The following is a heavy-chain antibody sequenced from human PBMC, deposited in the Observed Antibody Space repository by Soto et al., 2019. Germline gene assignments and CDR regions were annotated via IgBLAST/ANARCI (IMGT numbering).Heavy chain of an antibody. CDR3: TTGGPLRYFGVLAQRSHNYYPMDV. D-gene: IGHD3-9*01. Sequence: EVQLVESGGGLVRPGGSLRLSCAASGFTFSKTWMNWVRHTPGKGLEWVGRIKSKADGGAVDSAAPVKGRFSISRDFSTKMVYLHMNSLKIENTDVYYCTTGGPLRYFGVLAQRSHNYYPMDVWGQGTTVTVSS. CDR2: IKSKADGGAV. J-gene: IGHJ6*02. V-gene: IGHV3-15*01. CDR1: GFTFSKTW.